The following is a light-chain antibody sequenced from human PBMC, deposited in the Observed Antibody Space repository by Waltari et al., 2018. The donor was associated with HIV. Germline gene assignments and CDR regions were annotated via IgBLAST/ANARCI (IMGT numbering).Light chain of an antibody. CDR1: RTNIGSNS. J-gene: IGLJ2*01. Sequence: QSVLTQPPSVSGAPGQRVTISCTGSRTNIGSNSVNWYQQLPGTAPKLLIYSNNERPSGVPDRFSGSKSGTSASLAISGLQSEDEADYHCAAWDDSLNGPVFGGGTKLTVL. CDR3: AAWDDSLNGPV. V-gene: IGLV1-44*01. CDR2: SNN.